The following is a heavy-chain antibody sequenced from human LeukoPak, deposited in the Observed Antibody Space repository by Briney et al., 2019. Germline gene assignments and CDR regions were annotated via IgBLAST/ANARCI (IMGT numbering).Heavy chain of an antibody. D-gene: IGHD6-13*01. V-gene: IGHV4-31*03. CDR3: ARDTDIAAASYFDY. CDR1: GGSISSGGYY. J-gene: IGHJ4*02. Sequence: SGTLSLTCTVSGGSISSGGYYWSWIRQYPGKGLEWIGYIYYSGSTYYNPSLKSRVTISVDTSKNQFSLKLSSVTAADTAVYYCARDTDIAAASYFDYWGQGTLVTVSS. CDR2: IYYSGST.